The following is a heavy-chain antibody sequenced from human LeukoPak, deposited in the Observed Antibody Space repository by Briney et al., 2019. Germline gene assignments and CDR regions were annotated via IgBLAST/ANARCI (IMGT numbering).Heavy chain of an antibody. V-gene: IGHV1-69-2*01. Sequence: VASVKVSCKVSGYTFIDYYIHWVRQTPGKGLEWLGRVDPEHGDTKYAEMFQGRVTITADPSTDTAYMELSSLRPEDTAIYFCTRCRATLRAPFDYWGQGTRVTVSS. CDR1: GYTFIDYY. J-gene: IGHJ4*02. D-gene: IGHD2/OR15-2a*01. CDR2: VDPEHGDT. CDR3: TRCRATLRAPFDY.